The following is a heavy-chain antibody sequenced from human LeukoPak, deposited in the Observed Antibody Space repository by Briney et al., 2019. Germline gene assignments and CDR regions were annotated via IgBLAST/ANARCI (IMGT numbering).Heavy chain of an antibody. CDR1: GGTFSSYA. CDR2: INAGNGNT. Sequence: ASVKVSCKASGGTFSSYAMHWVRQAPGQRLEWMGWINAGNGNTKYSQEFQGRVTITRDTSASTAYMELSSLRSEDMAVYYCARGANYDYVWGSYRYSTLFDYWGQGTLVTVSS. V-gene: IGHV1-3*03. J-gene: IGHJ4*02. CDR3: ARGANYDYVWGSYRYSTLFDY. D-gene: IGHD3-16*02.